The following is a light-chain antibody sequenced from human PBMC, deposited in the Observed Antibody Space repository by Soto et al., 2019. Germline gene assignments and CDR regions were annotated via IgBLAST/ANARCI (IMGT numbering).Light chain of an antibody. CDR2: GNS. J-gene: IGLJ2*01. Sequence: QSALTQPPSVSGAPGQRVTISCTGSNSSIGAGYDVHWYQQFPGTAPKLLIYGNSNRPSGVPDRFSGSKSGTSASLAITGLQAEDEADYYCQSYDSSLSGRGVVFGGGTQLTVL. CDR1: NSSIGAGYD. CDR3: QSYDSSLSGRGVV. V-gene: IGLV1-40*01.